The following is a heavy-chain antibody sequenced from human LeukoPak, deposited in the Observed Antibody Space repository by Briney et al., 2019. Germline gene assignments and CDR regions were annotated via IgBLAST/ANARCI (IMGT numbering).Heavy chain of an antibody. CDR2: IYYSGST. V-gene: IGHV4-59*01. J-gene: IGHJ4*02. CDR3: ARVLRMAGRSVGVND. Sequence: SETLSLTCTVSGGSISSYYWSWIRQPPGKGLEWIGYIYYSGSTNYNPSLKSRVTISVDTSKNQFSLKLSSVTAADTAVYYCARVLRMAGRSVGVNDWGQGTLVTVSS. D-gene: IGHD5-24*01. CDR1: GGSISSYY.